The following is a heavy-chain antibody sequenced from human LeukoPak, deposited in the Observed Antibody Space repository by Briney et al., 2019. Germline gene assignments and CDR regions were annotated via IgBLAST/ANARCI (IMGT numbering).Heavy chain of an antibody. J-gene: IGHJ6*02. Sequence: SQTLSLTCAISGDSVSSNSAAWNWSRQSPSRGLEWLGRTYYRSKWYNDYAVSVKSRITINPDTSKNQFSLQLNSVTPEDTAVYYCAREGIVVVPAATKKYYYYGMDVWGQGTTVTVSS. CDR2: TYYRSKWYN. V-gene: IGHV6-1*01. CDR3: AREGIVVVPAATKKYYYYGMDV. D-gene: IGHD2-2*01. CDR1: GDSVSSNSAA.